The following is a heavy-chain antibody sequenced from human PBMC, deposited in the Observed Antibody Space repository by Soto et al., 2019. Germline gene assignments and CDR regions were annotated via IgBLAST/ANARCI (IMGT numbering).Heavy chain of an antibody. J-gene: IGHJ6*02. CDR1: GYTFTSYG. CDR3: ARMGDVPYYYYGLDV. D-gene: IGHD3-16*01. V-gene: IGHV1-18*01. CDR2: ISGYNGNT. Sequence: QVQRVQSGGEVKKPGTSVKVSCKASGYTFTSYGISWVRQAPGQGLEWMGWISGYNGNTNYAQKFQGRVTMTTDTSTTTAYMELRSLSSDDTAVYYCARMGDVPYYYYGLDVWGPGTTVTVSS.